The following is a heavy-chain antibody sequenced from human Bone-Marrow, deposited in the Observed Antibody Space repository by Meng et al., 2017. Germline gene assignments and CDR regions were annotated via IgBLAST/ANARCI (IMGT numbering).Heavy chain of an antibody. CDR3: ARDARFGELVCDY. Sequence: QVQLVESGGGVVQPGKSLRLSCAASGFTFRNYGMHWVRQSPGKGLEWVALIWYDGSNKYYADFVKGRFTISRDNAKNSLYLQMNSLRAEDTAVYYCARDARFGELVCDYWGQGTLVTVSS. J-gene: IGHJ4*02. CDR2: IWYDGSNK. V-gene: IGHV3-33*01. CDR1: GFTFRNYG. D-gene: IGHD3-10*01.